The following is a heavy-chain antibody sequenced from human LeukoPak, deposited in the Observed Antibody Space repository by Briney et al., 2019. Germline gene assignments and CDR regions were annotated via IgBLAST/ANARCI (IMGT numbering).Heavy chain of an antibody. Sequence: SENLSLTCTVSGGSISATTYYWGWIRQPPGTGLEWIANIYYNGNTAYNPSLKSRATISIDTSKNQFSLRLNSVTAADTAVYYCARVGWGNAAAHPNWLDPWGQGILVTVSS. J-gene: IGHJ5*02. CDR3: ARVGWGNAAAHPNWLDP. D-gene: IGHD6-6*01. V-gene: IGHV4-39*07. CDR2: IYYNGNT. CDR1: GGSISATTYY.